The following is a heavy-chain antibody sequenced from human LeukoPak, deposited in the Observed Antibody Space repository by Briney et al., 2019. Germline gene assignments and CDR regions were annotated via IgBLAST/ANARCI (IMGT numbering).Heavy chain of an antibody. Sequence: GGSLRLSCAASGFTFSSYWMSWVRQAPGKGLEWVSAISGSGGSTYYADSVKGRFTISRDNSKNTLYLQMNSLRAEDTAVYYCAKAGAYCGGDCYYIVGIDYWGQGTLVTVSS. J-gene: IGHJ4*02. D-gene: IGHD2-21*02. CDR2: ISGSGGST. V-gene: IGHV3-23*01. CDR1: GFTFSSYW. CDR3: AKAGAYCGGDCYYIVGIDY.